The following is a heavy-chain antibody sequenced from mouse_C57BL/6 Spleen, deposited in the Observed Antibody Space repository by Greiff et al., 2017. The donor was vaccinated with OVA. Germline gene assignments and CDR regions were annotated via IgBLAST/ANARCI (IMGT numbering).Heavy chain of an antibody. CDR2: IYPGDGDT. V-gene: IGHV1-82*01. J-gene: IGHJ4*01. CDR3: ARGNYESYYAMDY. CDR1: GYAFSSSW. D-gene: IGHD2-1*01. Sequence: QVQLKESGPELVKPGASVKISCKASGYAFSSSWMNWVKQRPGKGLEWIGRIYPGDGDTNYTGKFKGKATLTADKSSSTAYMQLSSLTSEDSAVYFCARGNYESYYAMDYWGQGTSVTVSS.